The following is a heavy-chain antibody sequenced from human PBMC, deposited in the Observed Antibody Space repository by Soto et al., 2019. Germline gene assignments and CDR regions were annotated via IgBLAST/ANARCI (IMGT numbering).Heavy chain of an antibody. CDR3: ATTGYYDSSGYYRLDY. V-gene: IGHV1-2*04. D-gene: IGHD3-22*01. CDR1: GYTFTGYY. Sequence: QVQLVQSGAEVKKPGASVKVSCKASGYTFTGYYMHWVRQAPGQGLEWMGWINPNSGGTNYAQKFQGWVTMTRDTSISTAYMELSSLRSDDTAVYYCATTGYYDSSGYYRLDYWGEGTLVTVSS. J-gene: IGHJ4*02. CDR2: INPNSGGT.